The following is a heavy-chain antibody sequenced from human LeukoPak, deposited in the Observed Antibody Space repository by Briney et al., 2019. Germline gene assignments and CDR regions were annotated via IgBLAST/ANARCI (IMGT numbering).Heavy chain of an antibody. Sequence: PSETLSLTCTVSGGSISSGGYYWGWIRQPPGKGLEWIGSIYYSGSTYYNPSLKSRVTISVDTSKNQFSLKLSSVTAADTAVYYCARDSSGWYGLDYWGQGTLVTVSS. V-gene: IGHV4-39*07. CDR3: ARDSSGWYGLDY. CDR2: IYYSGST. CDR1: GGSISSGGYY. D-gene: IGHD6-19*01. J-gene: IGHJ4*02.